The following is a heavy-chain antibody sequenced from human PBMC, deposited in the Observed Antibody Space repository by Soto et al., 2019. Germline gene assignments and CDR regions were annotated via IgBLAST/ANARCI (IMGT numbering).Heavy chain of an antibody. CDR2: INWNSDNI. V-gene: IGHV3-9*01. CDR1: GFTFDDYA. J-gene: IGHJ4*02. CDR3: AKDIGSSGWWLDY. D-gene: IGHD6-19*01. Sequence: LRLSCAASGFTFDDYAMHWVRQAPGKGLEWVSGINWNSDNIGYADSVKGRFTISRDNAKNSLYLQMNSLRAEDTALYYCAKDIGSSGWWLDYWGQGTLVTVSS.